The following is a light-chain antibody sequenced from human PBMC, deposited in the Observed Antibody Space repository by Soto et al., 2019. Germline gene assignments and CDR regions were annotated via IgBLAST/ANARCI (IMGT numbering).Light chain of an antibody. V-gene: IGLV2-14*02. Sequence: QSALTQPASVSGSPGQSITISCSGTSXEVGSYYPVSWYQHHPGRAPQLIIYEDIKRPSGVSDRFSASMSGNTASLTISGLQAEDEAEYYCSSYTTRTTLYVFGTGTKVTVL. CDR1: SXEVGSYYP. CDR2: EDI. CDR3: SSYTTRTTLYV. J-gene: IGLJ1*01.